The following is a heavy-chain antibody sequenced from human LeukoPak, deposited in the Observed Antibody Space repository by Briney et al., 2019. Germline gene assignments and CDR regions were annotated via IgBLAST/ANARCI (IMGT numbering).Heavy chain of an antibody. D-gene: IGHD3-22*01. CDR1: GFTFGDYA. J-gene: IGHJ4*02. V-gene: IGHV3-49*03. CDR2: IRSKAYGGTT. Sequence: GGSLRLSCTASGFTFGDYAMSWFRQAPGKGLEWVGFIRSKAYGGTTEYAASVKGRFTISRDDSKSIAYLQMNSLKTEDTAVYYCGFSHYYDSSALYYFDYWGQGTLVTVSS. CDR3: GFSHYYDSSALYYFDY.